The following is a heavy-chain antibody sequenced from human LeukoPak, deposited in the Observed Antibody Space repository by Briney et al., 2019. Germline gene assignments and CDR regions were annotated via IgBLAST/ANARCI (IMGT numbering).Heavy chain of an antibody. D-gene: IGHD3-22*01. Sequence: ASVKVSCKASGYTFTSYGISWVRQAPGQGLEWMGWISAYNGNTNYARKLQGRVTMTTDTSTSTAYMELRSLRSDDTAVYYCARVDYYDSSGYHDYWGQGTLVTVSS. CDR3: ARVDYYDSSGYHDY. CDR2: ISAYNGNT. J-gene: IGHJ4*02. V-gene: IGHV1-18*01. CDR1: GYTFTSYG.